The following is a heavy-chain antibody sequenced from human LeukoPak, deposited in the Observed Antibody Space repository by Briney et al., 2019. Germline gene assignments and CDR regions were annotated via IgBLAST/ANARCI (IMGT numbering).Heavy chain of an antibody. CDR3: ARVYRYCSSTSCYPPPFDY. J-gene: IGHJ4*02. D-gene: IGHD2-2*01. CDR1: GYTFTGYY. V-gene: IGHV1-2*02. Sequence: ASVKVSCKASGYTFTGYYMHWVRQAPGQGLEWMGWINPNSGGTNYAQKSQGRVTMTRDTSISTASMELSRLISDDTAVYYCARVYRYCSSTSCYPPPFDYWGQGTLVTVSS. CDR2: INPNSGGT.